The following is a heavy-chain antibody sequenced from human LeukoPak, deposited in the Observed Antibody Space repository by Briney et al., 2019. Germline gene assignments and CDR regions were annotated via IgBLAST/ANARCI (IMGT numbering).Heavy chain of an antibody. CDR3: ASSAYSSSWYGVY. V-gene: IGHV3-21*01. J-gene: IGHJ4*02. CDR1: GFTFSSYS. D-gene: IGHD6-13*01. CDR2: ISSSSSYI. Sequence: KPGGSLRLSCAASGFTFSSYSMNWVRQAPGKGLEWVSSISSSSSYIYYADSVKGRFTISRDNAKNSLYLQMNSLRAEDTAVYYCASSAYSSSWYGVYWGQGTLVTVSS.